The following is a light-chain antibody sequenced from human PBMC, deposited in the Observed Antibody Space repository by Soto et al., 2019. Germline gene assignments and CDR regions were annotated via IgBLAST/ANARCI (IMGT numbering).Light chain of an antibody. V-gene: IGKV3D-15*01. CDR2: GAS. CDR1: QSVSSN. Sequence: EIVMTQSPATLSVSPGERATLSCRASQSVSSNLAWYQQKPGQAPRVLIYGASMRATGIPARFSGSGSVTDFTLTISSLQSEDFAVYYWQQYLIWPPLTFGGGTKVEIK. CDR3: QQYLIWPPLT. J-gene: IGKJ4*01.